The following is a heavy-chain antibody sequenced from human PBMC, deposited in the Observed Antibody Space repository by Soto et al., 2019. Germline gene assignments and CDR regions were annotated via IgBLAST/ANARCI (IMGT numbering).Heavy chain of an antibody. CDR2: ISDNGGRT. J-gene: IGHJ4*02. Sequence: GGSLRLSCAASGFTFSTYAMAWIRQAPGKGLEWVSGISDNGGRTYYAASVKGRFTISRDNSKNTLYLQMNSLRPEDTAIYYCAKDHHTTIPVAPAYWGQATLVTVSS. CDR1: GFTFSTYA. V-gene: IGHV3-23*01. CDR3: AKDHHTTIPVAPAY. D-gene: IGHD6-19*01.